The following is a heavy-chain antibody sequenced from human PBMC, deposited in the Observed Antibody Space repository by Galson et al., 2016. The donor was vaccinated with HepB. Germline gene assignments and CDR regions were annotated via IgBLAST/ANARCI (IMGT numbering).Heavy chain of an antibody. CDR1: GSSFTRYC. CDR2: MSPGDSDA. J-gene: IGHJ4*02. V-gene: IGHV5-51*01. Sequence: HSGAEVKKPGESLRISCKGSGSSFTRYCITWVRQMPGKALEWVGIMSPGDSDARYRPSFQGQVTISADKSISTAYLQWSSLNASDTAIYYCARHAIGGHIVVVTAPFDSWGQGTLVTVSS. D-gene: IGHD2-21*02. CDR3: ARHAIGGHIVVVTAPFDS.